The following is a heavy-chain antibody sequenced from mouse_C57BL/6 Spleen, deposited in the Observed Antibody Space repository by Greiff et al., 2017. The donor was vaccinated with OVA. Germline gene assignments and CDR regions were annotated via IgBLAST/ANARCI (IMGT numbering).Heavy chain of an antibody. CDR3: ARGGGNSNYDY. D-gene: IGHD2-5*01. CDR1: GYTFTSYG. Sequence: QVQLQQSGAELARPGASVTLSCKASGYTFTSYGISWVKQSTGQGLEWIGEIYPRSGNTFYNEMFKGKATLTADKSSSTAYMELRSLTSEDSAFYCWARGGGNSNYDYWGQGTTLTVSS. V-gene: IGHV1-81*01. CDR2: IYPRSGNT. J-gene: IGHJ2*01.